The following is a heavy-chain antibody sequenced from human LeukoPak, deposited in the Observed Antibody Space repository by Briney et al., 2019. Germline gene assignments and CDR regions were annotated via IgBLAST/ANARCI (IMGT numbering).Heavy chain of an antibody. Sequence: ASVKVSCKASGYTFTSYGISWVRQAPGQGLEWMGWISAYNGNTNYAQKLQGRVTMTTDTSTSTAFMQLRSLRSDDTAVYYCARDARSGWYFNWGYWGQGTLVTVSS. V-gene: IGHV1-18*01. CDR2: ISAYNGNT. D-gene: IGHD6-19*01. CDR1: GYTFTSYG. J-gene: IGHJ4*02. CDR3: ARDARSGWYFNWGY.